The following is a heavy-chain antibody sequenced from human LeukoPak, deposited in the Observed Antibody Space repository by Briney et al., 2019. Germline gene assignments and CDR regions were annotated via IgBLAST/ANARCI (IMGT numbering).Heavy chain of an antibody. CDR1: GFTFSSYS. Sequence: GGSLRLSCAASGFTFSSYSMNWVRQAPGKGLEWVSSITHSGGSTFYADSVKGRFTISRDNSKNTLFLQMNSLRAEDTAVYYCAKGGARPTGYYYYMDVWGKGTTVTVSS. CDR3: AKGGARPTGYYYYMDV. J-gene: IGHJ6*03. CDR2: ITHSGGST. V-gene: IGHV3-23*01.